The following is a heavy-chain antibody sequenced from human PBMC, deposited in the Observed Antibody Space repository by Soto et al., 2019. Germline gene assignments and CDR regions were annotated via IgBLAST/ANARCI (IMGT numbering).Heavy chain of an antibody. Sequence: QVQLVESGGGVVRPGRSLRLSCAASGFAFSGTGMHWVRQAPGKGLEWVAVMSFDGSHKYYIDSVKGRFPISRDNSKNTLFLEMNSLRAEDTAVYYCAKDQSALLLGLIDHWGQGTLVTVSS. CDR3: AKDQSALLLGLIDH. D-gene: IGHD3-16*01. V-gene: IGHV3-30*18. J-gene: IGHJ4*02. CDR1: GFAFSGTG. CDR2: MSFDGSHK.